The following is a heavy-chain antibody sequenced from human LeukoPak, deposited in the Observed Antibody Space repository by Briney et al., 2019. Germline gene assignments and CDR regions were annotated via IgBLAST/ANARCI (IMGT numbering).Heavy chain of an antibody. CDR1: GGSISSGTYY. D-gene: IGHD2/OR15-2a*01. Sequence: PSETLSLTCTVSGGSISSGTYYWSWIRQPAGKGLEWIGRIYTSGSTNYNPSLKSRVTISVDTSKNQFSLKLSSVTAADTAVYYCARVFSYLLRAPFDPWGQGTLVTVSS. J-gene: IGHJ5*02. CDR2: IYTSGST. CDR3: ARVFSYLLRAPFDP. V-gene: IGHV4-61*02.